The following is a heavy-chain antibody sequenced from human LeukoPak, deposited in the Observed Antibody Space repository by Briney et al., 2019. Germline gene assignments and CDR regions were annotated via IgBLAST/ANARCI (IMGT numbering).Heavy chain of an antibody. D-gene: IGHD5-18*01. CDR2: ISSTSYYT. CDR1: GFTFSDYY. V-gene: IGHV3-11*03. Sequence: GGSLRLSCAASGFTFSDYYMSWIRQAPGEGLEWISDISSTSYYTNYADSVKGRFTISRDNAQNSVYLHMNSLRAEDTAVYYCARPVQGGYSYGLDYWGQGTLVTVSS. CDR3: ARPVQGGYSYGLDY. J-gene: IGHJ4*02.